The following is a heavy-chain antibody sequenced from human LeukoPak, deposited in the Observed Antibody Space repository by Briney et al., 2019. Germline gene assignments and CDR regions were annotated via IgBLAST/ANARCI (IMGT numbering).Heavy chain of an antibody. CDR1: GYTFTGYY. Sequence: GASVKVCCKASGYTFTGYYMHWVRQAPGQGLEWMGWINPNSGGSNYAQKFQGRVTMTRDTSISTAYMELSRLRSDDTAVFYCARDFEATVDYWGQGTLVTVSS. D-gene: IGHD5-12*01. CDR2: INPNSGGS. CDR3: ARDFEATVDY. V-gene: IGHV1-2*02. J-gene: IGHJ4*02.